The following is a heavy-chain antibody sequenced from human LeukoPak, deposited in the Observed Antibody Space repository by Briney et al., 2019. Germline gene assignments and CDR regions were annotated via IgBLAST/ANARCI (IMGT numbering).Heavy chain of an antibody. Sequence: GGSLRLSCAASGFTFSSYAMSWVRQAPGKGLEWVSAISGSGGSTYYADSVKGRFTISRDNAKNSLYLQMNSLRAEDTAVYYCARVRYSSSWFFDYWGQGTLVTVSS. CDR3: ARVRYSSSWFFDY. V-gene: IGHV3-23*01. CDR2: ISGSGGST. J-gene: IGHJ4*02. CDR1: GFTFSSYA. D-gene: IGHD6-13*01.